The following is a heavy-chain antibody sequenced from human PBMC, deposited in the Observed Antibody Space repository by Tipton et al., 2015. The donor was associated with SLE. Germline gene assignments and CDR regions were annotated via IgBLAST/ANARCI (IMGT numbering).Heavy chain of an antibody. V-gene: IGHV4-34*01. Sequence: AGLVKPSETLSLTCAVYGGSFSGYYWSWIRQPPGKGLEWIGEINHSGSTNYNPSLESRVTISADTSKNQFSLQLNSVTPEDTAVYYCARAGIWSSGWYDYWGQGTLVTVSS. CDR3: ARAGIWSSGWYDY. D-gene: IGHD6-19*01. CDR1: GGSFSGYY. J-gene: IGHJ4*02. CDR2: INHSGST.